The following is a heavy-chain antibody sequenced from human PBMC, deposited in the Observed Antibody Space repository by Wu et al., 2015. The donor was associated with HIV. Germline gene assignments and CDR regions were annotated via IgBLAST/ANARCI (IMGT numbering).Heavy chain of an antibody. CDR1: GGTFSSYA. CDR3: ARARDYSSGYYYYYGMDV. J-gene: IGHJ6*02. Sequence: QVQLVQSGAEVKKPGSSVKVSCKASGGTFSSYAISWVRQAPGQGLEWMGGIIPIFGTTNYAQNFQGRVTITTDESTSTVYMELSSLRSEDTAVYYCARARDYSSGYYYYYGMDVVGPRDHGHRLL. CDR2: IIPIFGTT. D-gene: IGHD3-22*01. V-gene: IGHV1-69*05.